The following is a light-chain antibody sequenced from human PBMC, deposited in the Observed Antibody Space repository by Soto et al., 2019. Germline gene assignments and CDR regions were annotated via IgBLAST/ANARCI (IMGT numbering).Light chain of an antibody. Sequence: DIQMTQSPSTLSASVGDRVSITCRASQSISRQLAWYQQKPGKAPNLLIYQASNLETGVPSRFTGSGSGTEFTLTISTLRPDVLAIYYCLKYKIYWPFGQGTKVEVK. CDR1: QSISRQ. V-gene: IGKV1-5*03. CDR3: LKYKIYWP. J-gene: IGKJ1*01. CDR2: QAS.